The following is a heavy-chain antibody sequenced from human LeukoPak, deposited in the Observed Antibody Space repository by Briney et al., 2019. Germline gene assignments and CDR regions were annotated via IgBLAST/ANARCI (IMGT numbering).Heavy chain of an antibody. V-gene: IGHV4-38-2*02. J-gene: IGHJ6*03. Sequence: PSETLSLTCTVSGYSISSGYYWGWIRQHPGKGLEWIGSSYHSGSTYYNPSLKSRVTISVDTTKNQFSLKLSTVTAADTAVYYCASPSVIAALPNGYYHYYYMDVWGKGTTVTVSS. CDR1: GYSISSGYY. CDR3: ASPSVIAALPNGYYHYYYMDV. CDR2: SYHSGST. D-gene: IGHD6-6*01.